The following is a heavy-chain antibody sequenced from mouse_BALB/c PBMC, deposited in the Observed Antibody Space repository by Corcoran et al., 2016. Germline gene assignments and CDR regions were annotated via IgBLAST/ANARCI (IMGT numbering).Heavy chain of an antibody. D-gene: IGHD2-4*01. J-gene: IGHJ3*01. Sequence: EVQLQQSRPELVKPGASVKISCKTSGYTFTEYTMHWVKQGHGKSLEWIGGINPNNGGTSYNQKFKGKATLTVDKSSSTAYMELRSLTSEDSAVYYCARCDYDGRTWFAYWGQGSLVTVSA. CDR1: GYTFTEYT. CDR3: ARCDYDGRTWFAY. CDR2: INPNNGGT. V-gene: IGHV1-18*01.